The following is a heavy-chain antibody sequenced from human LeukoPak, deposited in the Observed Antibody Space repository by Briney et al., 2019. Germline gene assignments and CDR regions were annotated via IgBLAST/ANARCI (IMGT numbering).Heavy chain of an antibody. J-gene: IGHJ4*01. CDR3: ARAGGSGTVDY. Sequence: GGSLRLSCAASGFTFSSYAMHWVRQAPGKGLEWVAVIPYDGSNKYYADSVKGRFTISRDNSKNTLYLQMNNLRAEDTAVYYCARAGGSGTVDYWGHGTLVTVSS. V-gene: IGHV3-30*04. D-gene: IGHD3-10*01. CDR1: GFTFSSYA. CDR2: IPYDGSNK.